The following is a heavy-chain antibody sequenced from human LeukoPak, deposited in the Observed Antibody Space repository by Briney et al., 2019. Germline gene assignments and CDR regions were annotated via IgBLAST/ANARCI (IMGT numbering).Heavy chain of an antibody. CDR2: INPNSGGT. D-gene: IGHD4-17*01. V-gene: IGHV1-2*02. CDR3: ARGGDYGDYGPTLDYYYYGMDV. J-gene: IGHJ6*02. CDR1: GYTFTGYY. Sequence: GASVKVSCKASGYTFTGYYMHWVRQAPGQVLEWMGWINPNSGGTNYAQKFQGRVTMTRDTSISTAHMELSRLRSDDTAVYYCARGGDYGDYGPTLDYYYYGMDVWGQGTTVTVSS.